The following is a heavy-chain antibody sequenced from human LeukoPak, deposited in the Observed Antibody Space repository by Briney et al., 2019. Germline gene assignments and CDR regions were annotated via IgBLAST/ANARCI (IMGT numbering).Heavy chain of an antibody. CDR3: ARDSVYATNWYDP. J-gene: IGHJ5*02. CDR1: GGSISSSN. D-gene: IGHD2-8*01. Sequence: SETLSLICTVSGGSISSSNWNWIRQAPGKGLEWIGYITFSGGTNYNPSLGSRVTMSLDMSKNQFSLKLTSVTAADTAIYYCARDSVYATNWYDPWGQGTLVTVSS. CDR2: ITFSGGT. V-gene: IGHV4-59*01.